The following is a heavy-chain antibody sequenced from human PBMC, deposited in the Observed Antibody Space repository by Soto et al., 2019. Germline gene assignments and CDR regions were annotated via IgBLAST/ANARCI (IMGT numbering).Heavy chain of an antibody. V-gene: IGHV1-2*02. D-gene: IGHD2-2*01. J-gene: IGHJ4*02. CDR1: GYTFSAYY. CDR2: MNPKSGGT. Sequence: ASVKVSCKASGYTFSAYYTHWVRQAPGQGLEWMGWMNPKSGGTYFAQKFQGRVTLTRDTSASTAYMELSSLRSEDTAVYYCARGRWDIVVVPAALDYWGQGTLVIVSS. CDR3: ARGRWDIVVVPAALDY.